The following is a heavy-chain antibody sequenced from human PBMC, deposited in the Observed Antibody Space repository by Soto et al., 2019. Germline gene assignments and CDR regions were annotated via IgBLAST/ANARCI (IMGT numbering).Heavy chain of an antibody. CDR1: GYTFTGYY. CDR2: INPNSGGT. J-gene: IGHJ3*02. V-gene: IGHV1-2*02. CDR3: ARDGAYYDILTGYYIDAFDI. Sequence: ASVKVSCKASGYTFTGYYMHWVRQAPGQGLEWMGWINPNSGGTNYARKFQGRVTMTRDTSISTAYMELSRLRSDDTAVYYCARDGAYYDILTGYYIDAFDIWGQGTMVTVSS. D-gene: IGHD3-9*01.